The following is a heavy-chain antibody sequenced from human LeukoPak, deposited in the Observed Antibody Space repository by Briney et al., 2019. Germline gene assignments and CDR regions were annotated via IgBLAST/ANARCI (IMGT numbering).Heavy chain of an antibody. D-gene: IGHD2-21*02. CDR3: ASYCGGDCYPPYYYGMDV. J-gene: IGHJ6*02. V-gene: IGHV1-69*13. CDR2: IIPIFGTA. CDR1: GGTFISYA. Sequence: GASVKVSCKASGGTFISYAISWVRQAPGQGLEWMGGIIPIFGTANYAQKFQGRVTITADESTSTAYMELSSLRSEDTAVYYCASYCGGDCYPPYYYGMDVWGQGTTVTVSS.